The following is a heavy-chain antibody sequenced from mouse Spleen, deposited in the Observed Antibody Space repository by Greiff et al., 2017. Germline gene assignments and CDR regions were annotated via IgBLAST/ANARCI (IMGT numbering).Heavy chain of an antibody. J-gene: IGHJ3*01. CDR2: ISSGSSTI. V-gene: IGHV5-17*01. CDR3: ARHSPLLDAWFAY. CDR1: GFTFSDYG. D-gene: IGHD1-1*01. Sequence: EVQLVESGGGLVKPGGSLKLSCAASGFTFSDYGMHWVRQAPEKGLEWVAYISSGSSTIYYADTVKGRFTISRDNAKNTLFLQMTSLRSEDTAMYYCARHSPLLDAWFAYWGQGTLVTVSA.